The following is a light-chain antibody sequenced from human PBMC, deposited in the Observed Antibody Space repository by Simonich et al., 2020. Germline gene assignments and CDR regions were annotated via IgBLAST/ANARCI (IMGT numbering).Light chain of an antibody. CDR2: WAS. V-gene: IGKV4-1*01. Sequence: DIVMTQSPDSLAVSLGARATINCKSCQSVLYSSNNENYLAWYQQKPGQPPKLLIYWASTRESGVPDRFSGSGSGTDFTLTISSLQAEDVAVYYCQQYYSTPYTFGQGTKLEIK. J-gene: IGKJ2*01. CDR3: QQYYSTPYT. CDR1: QSVLYSSNNENY.